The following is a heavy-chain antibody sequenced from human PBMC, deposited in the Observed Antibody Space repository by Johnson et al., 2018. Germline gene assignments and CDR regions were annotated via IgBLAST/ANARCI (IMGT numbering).Heavy chain of an antibody. CDR1: GFTFSNYV. CDR3: GKERSGWPRDAFDI. J-gene: IGHJ3*02. D-gene: IGHD6-19*01. Sequence: VQLVQSGGGLVQPGGSLRLSCAASGFTFSNYVMNWVRQAPGKGLEWVSALSGNGGTIYYADSVKGRFPISRDNSKNTWVLQMNSLRAEDTAVYYSGKERSGWPRDAFDIWGQGTMVTVSS. V-gene: IGHV3-23*04. CDR2: LSGNGGTI.